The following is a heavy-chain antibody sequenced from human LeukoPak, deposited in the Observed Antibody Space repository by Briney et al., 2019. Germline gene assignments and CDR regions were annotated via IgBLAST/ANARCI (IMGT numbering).Heavy chain of an antibody. Sequence: PGGSLRLSCAASGFTFSSYSMNWVRQAPVKGLEWVSSISSSSSYIYYADSVKGRFTISRDNAKNSLFLQMDSLRAEDTAVYYCARGKLGSGWYEDLFDYWGQGTLVTVSS. CDR2: ISSSSSYI. V-gene: IGHV3-21*01. CDR1: GFTFSSYS. D-gene: IGHD6-19*01. J-gene: IGHJ4*02. CDR3: ARGKLGSGWYEDLFDY.